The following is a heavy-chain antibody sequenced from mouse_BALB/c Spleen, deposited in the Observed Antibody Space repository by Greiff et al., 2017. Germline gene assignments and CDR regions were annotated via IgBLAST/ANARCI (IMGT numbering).Heavy chain of an antibody. CDR3: ARFVVWYFDV. V-gene: IGHV3-2*02. CDR2: ISYSGST. J-gene: IGHJ1*01. CDR1: GYSITSDYA. D-gene: IGHD1-1*02. Sequence: VQLQQSGPGLVKPSQSLSLTCTVTGYSITSDYAWNWIRQFPGNKLEWMGYISYSGSTSYNPSLKSRISITRDTSKNQFFLQLNSVTTEDTATYYCARFVVWYFDVWGAGTTVTVSS.